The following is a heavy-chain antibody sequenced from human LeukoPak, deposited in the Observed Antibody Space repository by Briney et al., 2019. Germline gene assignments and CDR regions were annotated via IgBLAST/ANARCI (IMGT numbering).Heavy chain of an antibody. D-gene: IGHD3-22*01. CDR2: IDPDSGGT. Sequence: ASVKVSCKASGYTFTDYYVHWVRQAPGQGLEWMGRIDPDSGGTHYPQKFQGRVTMTRDTSISKAYVGLSRLRSDDTAVYYCAREYYDSSGRKHAFENWGQGTLVTVSS. J-gene: IGHJ3*02. CDR3: AREYYDSSGRKHAFEN. CDR1: GYTFTDYY. V-gene: IGHV1-2*02.